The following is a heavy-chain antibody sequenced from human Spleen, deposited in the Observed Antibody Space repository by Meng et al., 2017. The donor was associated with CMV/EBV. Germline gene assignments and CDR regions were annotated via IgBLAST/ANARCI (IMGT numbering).Heavy chain of an antibody. J-gene: IGHJ4*02. CDR1: GYTFTSYG. CDR3: ARGDIVVVPAATEVAFDY. V-gene: IGHV1-18*01. CDR2: TSAYNGNT. Sequence: ASVKVSCKASGYTFTSYGISWVRQAPGQGLEWMGWTSAYNGNTNYAQKLQGRVTMTTDTSTSTAYMELRSLRSDDTAVYYCARGDIVVVPAATEVAFDYWGQGTLVTVSS. D-gene: IGHD2-2*01.